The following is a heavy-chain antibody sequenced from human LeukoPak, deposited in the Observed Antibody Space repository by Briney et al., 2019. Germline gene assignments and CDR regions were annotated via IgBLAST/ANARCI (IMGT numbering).Heavy chain of an antibody. Sequence: ASVKVSCKASGYTFTSYGISWVRQAPGQGLKWMGWISAYNGNTNYAQKFQGRVTMTRNTSISTAYMELSSLRSEDTAVYYCAREWGSYYDSSGYDYWGQGTLVTVSS. D-gene: IGHD3-22*01. V-gene: IGHV1-18*01. CDR2: ISAYNGNT. CDR3: AREWGSYYDSSGYDY. J-gene: IGHJ4*02. CDR1: GYTFTSYG.